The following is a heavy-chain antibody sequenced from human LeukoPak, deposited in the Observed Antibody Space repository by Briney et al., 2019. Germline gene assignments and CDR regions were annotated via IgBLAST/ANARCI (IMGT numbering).Heavy chain of an antibody. Sequence: SETLSLTCTVSGGSVFSYYWNWIRHPQGKGLEWLWYISSNGITNYSPSLRGRGTISIATSKNQISLSLTAVTAADTAIYYCARRAYYDSSGYHPTSGYFDLWGRGTLVTGSS. D-gene: IGHD3-22*01. CDR3: ARRAYYDSSGYHPTSGYFDL. V-gene: IGHV4-4*08. CDR2: ISSNGIT. J-gene: IGHJ2*01. CDR1: GGSVFSYY.